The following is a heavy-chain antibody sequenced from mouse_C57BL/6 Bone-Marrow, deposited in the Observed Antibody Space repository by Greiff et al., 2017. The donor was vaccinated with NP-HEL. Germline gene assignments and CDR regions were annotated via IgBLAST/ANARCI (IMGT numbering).Heavy chain of an antibody. CDR3: AARDGNYSNYDYAMDY. CDR2: ISYDGSN. V-gene: IGHV3-6*01. D-gene: IGHD2-5*01. J-gene: IGHJ4*01. Sequence: EVQLVESGPGLVKPSQSLSLTCSVTGYSITSGYYWNWIRQFPGNKLEWMGYISYDGSNNYNPSLKNRISITRDTSKNQFFLKLNSVTTEDTATYYCAARDGNYSNYDYAMDYWGQGTSVTVSS. CDR1: GYSITSGYY.